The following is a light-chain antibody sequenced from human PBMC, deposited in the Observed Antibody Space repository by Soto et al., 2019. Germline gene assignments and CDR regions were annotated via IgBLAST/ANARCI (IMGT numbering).Light chain of an antibody. CDR1: QSVSSNY. CDR3: QQYGGSPWT. J-gene: IGKJ1*01. V-gene: IGKV3-20*01. CDR2: GAS. Sequence: EIVLTQSPGTLSLSPGERATLSCRASQSVSSNYLAWYQQKPGQAPRLIIYGASSRATGIPDRFSGSGSGTDFTLTISRLEPEDFEVYYCQQYGGSPWTFGQGTKVDIK.